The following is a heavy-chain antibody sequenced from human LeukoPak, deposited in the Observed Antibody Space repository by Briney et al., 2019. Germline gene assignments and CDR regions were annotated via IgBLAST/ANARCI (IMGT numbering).Heavy chain of an antibody. CDR1: GGSFSGYY. CDR2: INHSGST. D-gene: IGHD3-22*01. Sequence: ASETLSLTCAVYGGSFSGYYWSWIRQPPGKGLEWIGEINHSGSTSYNPSLKSRVTISVDTSKNQFSLKLSSVTAADTAVYYCARGGGYYSNYFDYWGQGTLVTVSS. J-gene: IGHJ4*02. CDR3: ARGGGYYSNYFDY. V-gene: IGHV4-34*01.